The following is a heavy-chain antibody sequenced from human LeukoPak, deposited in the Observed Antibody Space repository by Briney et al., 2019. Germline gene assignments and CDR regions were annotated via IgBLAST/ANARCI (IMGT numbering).Heavy chain of an antibody. CDR3: ARALYYGSGSLSFYYYYYMDV. J-gene: IGHJ6*03. D-gene: IGHD3-10*01. Sequence: ASVKVSCKASVYTFTSYDINWVRQATGQGLEWMGWMNPNSGNTGYAQKFQGRVTITRNTSISTAYMELSSLRSEDTAVYYCARALYYGSGSLSFYYYYYMDVWGKGTTVTVSS. CDR1: VYTFTSYD. V-gene: IGHV1-8*03. CDR2: MNPNSGNT.